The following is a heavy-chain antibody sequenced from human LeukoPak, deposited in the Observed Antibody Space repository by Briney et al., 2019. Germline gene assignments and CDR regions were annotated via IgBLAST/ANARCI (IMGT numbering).Heavy chain of an antibody. CDR2: IFPIDSET. J-gene: IGHJ6*02. Sequence: GESLKISCKASGYSFSSDWIAWVRQMPGKGLEWMGIIFPIDSETTYSPSFQGQVTISADKSISTAYLQWSSLKASDTAMYYCTRGCSGGSCSRDTMDVWGQGTMVTVSS. D-gene: IGHD2-15*01. CDR1: GYSFSSDW. CDR3: TRGCSGGSCSRDTMDV. V-gene: IGHV5-51*01.